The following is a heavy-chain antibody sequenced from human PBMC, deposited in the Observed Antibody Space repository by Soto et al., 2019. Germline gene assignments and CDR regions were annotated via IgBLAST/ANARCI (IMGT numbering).Heavy chain of an antibody. Sequence: EVQLLESGGGLVQPGGSLRLSCAASGFTFSNYAMTWVRQAAGKGLEWVSGLSGSGDSTYYADSAKGRFTVSRDNSKNTLFLQMSNLRADDTAVYYCAKDYSSSSIWRPYFDYWGQGTLVTVSS. V-gene: IGHV3-23*01. J-gene: IGHJ4*02. CDR3: AKDYSSSSIWRPYFDY. CDR2: LSGSGDST. D-gene: IGHD6-6*01. CDR1: GFTFSNYA.